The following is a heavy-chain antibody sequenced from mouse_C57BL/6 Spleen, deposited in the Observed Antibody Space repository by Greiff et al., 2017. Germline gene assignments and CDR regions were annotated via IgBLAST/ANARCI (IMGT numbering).Heavy chain of an antibody. V-gene: IGHV5-17*01. Sequence: DVMLVESGGGLVKPGGSLKLSCAASGFTFSDYGMHWVRQAPEKGLEWVAYISSGSSTIYYADTVKGRFTISRDNAKNTLFPQMTSLRSEDTAMYYCARREYSNYDWYFDVWGTGTTVTVSS. J-gene: IGHJ1*03. CDR2: ISSGSSTI. CDR3: ARREYSNYDWYFDV. CDR1: GFTFSDYG. D-gene: IGHD2-5*01.